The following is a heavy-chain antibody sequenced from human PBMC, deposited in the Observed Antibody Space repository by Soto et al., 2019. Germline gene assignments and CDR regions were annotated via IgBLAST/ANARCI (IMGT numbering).Heavy chain of an antibody. CDR2: ISGRGGSS. J-gene: IGHJ4*02. CDR3: VRVAGSGGYFDF. Sequence: EVQLLESGGGLAQPGGSLRLSCATSGFPFSSYAMAWVRQAPGKGLAWVAGISGRGGSSFYADSVKGRFTISSDNSKSTIYLQMSSLRAEDTAVYYCVRVAGSGGYFDFWGQGILVTVSS. D-gene: IGHD3-10*01. V-gene: IGHV3-23*01. CDR1: GFPFSSYA.